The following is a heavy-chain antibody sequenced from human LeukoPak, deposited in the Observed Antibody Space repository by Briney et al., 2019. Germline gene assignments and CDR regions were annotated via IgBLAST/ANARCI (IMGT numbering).Heavy chain of an antibody. J-gene: IGHJ4*02. V-gene: IGHV3-74*01. CDR3: VRDSNYHPDC. CDR1: GFAFGDYW. CDR2: IISDGSSA. D-gene: IGHD4-11*01. Sequence: GGSLRLSCAASGFAFGDYWMHWVRQAPGKGLVWVSRIISDGSSASYADSVKGRFTMSRDNAKNTLHLQMNSLRVEDTAVYYCVRDSNYHPDCWGQGTLVTVSS.